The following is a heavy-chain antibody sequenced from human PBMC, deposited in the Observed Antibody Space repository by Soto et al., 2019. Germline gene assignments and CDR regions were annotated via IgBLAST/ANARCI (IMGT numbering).Heavy chain of an antibody. CDR3: VLQGYDFFHGNYLAC. J-gene: IGHJ4*02. CDR1: GFTFSSYN. D-gene: IGHD3-3*01. Sequence: PGGSLILSCEASGFTFSSYNINWVRQAPGKGLEWISYISSSSYNIYYADSVKGRFTVSRDNAKNSPYLQMNSLRAEDTAVYYCVLQGYDFFHGNYLACWGQGSLVSVSS. CDR2: ISSSSYNI. V-gene: IGHV3-48*01.